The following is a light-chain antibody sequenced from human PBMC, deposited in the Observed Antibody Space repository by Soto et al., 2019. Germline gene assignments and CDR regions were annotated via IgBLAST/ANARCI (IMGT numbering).Light chain of an antibody. Sequence: QSVLTQPPSASGSPGQSVTVSCTGSSSDIGDYNYVSWYQQHPGKAPKLPMYSNHQRPSGVPDRFSGSKSGTSASLAINGLQSEDEADYYCATWDDSLNAIYVFGNGTKAPS. V-gene: IGLV2-8*01. CDR2: SNH. J-gene: IGLJ1*01. CDR3: ATWDDSLNAIYV. CDR1: SSDIGDYNY.